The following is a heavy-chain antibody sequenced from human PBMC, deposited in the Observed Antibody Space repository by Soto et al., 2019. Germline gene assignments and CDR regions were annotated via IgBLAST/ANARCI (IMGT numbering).Heavy chain of an antibody. D-gene: IGHD7-27*01. CDR1: GGTFSSYA. J-gene: IGHJ2*01. V-gene: IGHV1-69*12. CDR3: ARVPPHNWGDWYFDL. CDR2: IIPIFGTA. Sequence: QVQLVQSGAEVKKPGSSVKVSCKASGGTFSSYAISWVRQAPGQGLEWMGGIIPIFGTANYAQKFQGRVTITADESTSTDYMELSRLRSEDTAVYYCARVPPHNWGDWYFDLWGRGTLVTVSS.